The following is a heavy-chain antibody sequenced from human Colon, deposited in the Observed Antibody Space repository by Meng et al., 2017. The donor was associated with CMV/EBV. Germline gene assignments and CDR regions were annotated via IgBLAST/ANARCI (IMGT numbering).Heavy chain of an antibody. CDR3: ATSACVTAVTCAVALEPKDAFDF. V-gene: IGHV1-69*10. D-gene: IGHD6-19*01. Sequence: AISWVRQAPGQGLEWMGGIIPILGVPMYTEKFQGRANFTADTSTGTAYMELSSLRSEDTALYYCATSACVTAVTCAVALEPKDAFDFWGQGTMVTVSS. J-gene: IGHJ3*01. CDR1: A. CDR2: IIPILGVP.